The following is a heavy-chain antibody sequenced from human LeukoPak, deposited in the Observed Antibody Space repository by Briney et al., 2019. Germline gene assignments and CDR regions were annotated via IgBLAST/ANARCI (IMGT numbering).Heavy chain of an antibody. Sequence: GESLKISCKASGYSLINHWIGWVRQMPGKGLDWMGVIYPGNADATYSPSFQGQVTISADKSTTTVYLQWSSLKASDTAMYYCAKQGSYDNSGYSFDYWGQGTLVTVSS. CDR2: IYPGNADA. V-gene: IGHV5-51*01. CDR1: GYSLINHW. CDR3: AKQGSYDNSGYSFDY. D-gene: IGHD3-22*01. J-gene: IGHJ4*02.